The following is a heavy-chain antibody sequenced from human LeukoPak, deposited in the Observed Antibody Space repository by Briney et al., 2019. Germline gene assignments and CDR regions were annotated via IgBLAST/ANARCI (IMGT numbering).Heavy chain of an antibody. J-gene: IGHJ4*02. V-gene: IGHV4-59*01. CDR2: IYYSGTT. CDR3: ARDESKEAGCFDS. Sequence: SETLSLTCTVSGGSISSDYWSWIRQSPGKGLEWIGYIYYSGTTSYNPSLKSRVTISLDTSKNQFSLKLSSVTAADTAVYYCARDESKEAGCFDSWGQGTLVTVSS. CDR1: GGSISSDY. D-gene: IGHD6-19*01.